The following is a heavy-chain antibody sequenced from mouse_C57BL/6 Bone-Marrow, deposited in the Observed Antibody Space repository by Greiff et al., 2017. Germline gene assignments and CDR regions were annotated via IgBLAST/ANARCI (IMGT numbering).Heavy chain of an antibody. CDR2: IDPANGNT. CDR3: ARFWFAY. CDR1: GFNIKNTY. J-gene: IGHJ3*01. V-gene: IGHV14-3*01. Sequence: EVQLQQSVAELVRPGASVKLSCTASGFNIKNTYMPWVKQRPEQGLEWIGRIDPANGNTKYAPKFQGKATITADTSSNTAYLQLSSLTSEDTAIYYCARFWFAYWGQGTLVTVSA.